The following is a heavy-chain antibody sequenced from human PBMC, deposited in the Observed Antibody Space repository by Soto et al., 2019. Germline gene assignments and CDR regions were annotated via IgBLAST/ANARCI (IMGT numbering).Heavy chain of an antibody. J-gene: IGHJ2*01. CDR3: AGEAPIAQEGWYFDL. Sequence: QVQLVQSGAEVKKPGASVKVSCKSSGYTFTSYGISWVRQAPGQGLEWMGWISTYNGNTNSAQKLQGRVTMTTDTSASTAYLELRSLRSDDTAVYYCAGEAPIAQEGWYFDLWGRGTLVTVSS. CDR2: ISTYNGNT. CDR1: GYTFTSYG. V-gene: IGHV1-18*01. D-gene: IGHD6-13*01.